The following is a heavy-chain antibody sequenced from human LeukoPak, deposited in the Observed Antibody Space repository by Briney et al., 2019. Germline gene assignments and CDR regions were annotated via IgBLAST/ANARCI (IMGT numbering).Heavy chain of an antibody. CDR1: GFVFSSYA. Sequence: GGSLRLSCAASGFVFSSYAMSWVRQAPGKGLEWVSAISGNGGSTYYADSVKGRFTISRDNSKNTLYLQMNSLRAEDTAVDYCAKESYDILTGYILDYWGQGTLVTVSS. J-gene: IGHJ4*02. CDR3: AKESYDILTGYILDY. D-gene: IGHD3-9*01. CDR2: ISGNGGST. V-gene: IGHV3-23*01.